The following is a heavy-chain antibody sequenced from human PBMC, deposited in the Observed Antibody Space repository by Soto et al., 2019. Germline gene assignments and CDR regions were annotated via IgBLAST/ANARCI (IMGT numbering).Heavy chain of an antibody. V-gene: IGHV3-49*03. Sequence: EVQLVESGGGLVQPGRSLRLSCTASGFSFGDYAMSWFRQAPGKGLEWVGFIRSKAYGGTTEYAASVKGRFTISRDDSKSIAYLQMNSLKTEDTAVYYCTIRYFDWLLVDYWGQGTLVTVSS. D-gene: IGHD3-9*01. J-gene: IGHJ4*02. CDR2: IRSKAYGGTT. CDR1: GFSFGDYA. CDR3: TIRYFDWLLVDY.